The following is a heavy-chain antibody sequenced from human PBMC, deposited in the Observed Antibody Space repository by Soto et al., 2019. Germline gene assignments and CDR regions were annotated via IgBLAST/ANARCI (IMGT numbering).Heavy chain of an antibody. CDR3: ARDRKVNSGSYGGFDP. J-gene: IGHJ5*02. CDR1: GGSISSYY. Sequence: SETLSLTCTVSGGSISSYYWSWIRQPPGKGLEWIGYIYYSGSTNYNPSLKSRVTISVDTSKNQFSLKLSSVTAADTAVYYCARDRKVNSGSYGGFDPWGQGTLVTVSS. D-gene: IGHD1-26*01. V-gene: IGHV4-59*01. CDR2: IYYSGST.